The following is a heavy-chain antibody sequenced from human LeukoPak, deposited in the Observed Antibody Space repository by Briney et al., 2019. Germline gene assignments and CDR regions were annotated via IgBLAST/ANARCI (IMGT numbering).Heavy chain of an antibody. V-gene: IGHV3-13*01. CDR2: IGTAGDT. CDR1: GFTFSSYD. CDR3: ARGTIAVAGTYLGYDYYGMDV. Sequence: QPEGSLRLSCAASGFTFSSYDMHWVRQATGKGLEWVSAIGTAGDTYYPGSVKGRFTISRENAKNSLYLQMNSLRAEDTAVYYCARGTIAVAGTYLGYDYYGMDVWGQGTTVTVSS. J-gene: IGHJ6*02. D-gene: IGHD6-19*01.